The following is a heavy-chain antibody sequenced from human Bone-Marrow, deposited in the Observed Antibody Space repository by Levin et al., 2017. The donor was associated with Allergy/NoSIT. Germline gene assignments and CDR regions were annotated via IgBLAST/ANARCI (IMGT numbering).Heavy chain of an antibody. J-gene: IGHJ6*02. CDR3: FDVMDA. Sequence: GESLKISCAASGFTFSNYAMSWVRQAPGKGLEWVSGISAGGDQTFYADSVKGRFIISRDNSQNMVYLQMNSLRAEDTALYFCFDVMDAWGQGTSVTVSS. CDR1: GFTFSNYA. V-gene: IGHV3-23*01. CDR2: ISAGGDQT.